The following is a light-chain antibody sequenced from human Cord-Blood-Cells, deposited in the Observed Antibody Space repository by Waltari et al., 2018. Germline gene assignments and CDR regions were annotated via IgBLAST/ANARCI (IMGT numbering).Light chain of an antibody. CDR1: SSDVGGYTY. CDR3: CSYAGSYTVV. J-gene: IGLJ2*01. Sequence: QSALTQPRSVSGSPGQSVTISCTVTSSDVGGYTYVSWYQQHPGKAHKLMIYDVSKRPSGVPDRFSVSKSGNTASLTISGLQAEDEADYYCCSYAGSYTVVFGGGTKLTVL. V-gene: IGLV2-11*01. CDR2: DVS.